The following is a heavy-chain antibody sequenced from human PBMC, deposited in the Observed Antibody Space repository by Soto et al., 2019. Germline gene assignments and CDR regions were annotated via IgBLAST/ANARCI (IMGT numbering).Heavy chain of an antibody. V-gene: IGHV1-18*01. CDR3: ARADSYSSGWPIDY. D-gene: IGHD6-19*01. Sequence: ASVKVSCKASGYTFTSYDISWVRQAPGQGLEWMGWISAYNGNTNYAQKLQGRVTMTTDTSTSTAYMELRSLRSDDTAVYYCARADSYSSGWPIDYWGQGTLVTVSS. CDR2: ISAYNGNT. J-gene: IGHJ4*02. CDR1: GYTFTSYD.